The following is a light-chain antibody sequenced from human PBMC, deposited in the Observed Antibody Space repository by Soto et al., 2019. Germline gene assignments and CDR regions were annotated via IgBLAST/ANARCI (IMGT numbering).Light chain of an antibody. Sequence: EILVTQSPGTRPLSPGERAPLSCRASQSVSSSYLAWYQQKPGQAPTLVIYGASTRANGIPARFSGGGSVTEISLSISSLHSQDFALYNTQQYNSWTPITLGKGTRLEF. CDR2: GAS. V-gene: IGKV3-15*01. CDR3: QQYNSWTPIT. J-gene: IGKJ5*01. CDR1: QSVSSSY.